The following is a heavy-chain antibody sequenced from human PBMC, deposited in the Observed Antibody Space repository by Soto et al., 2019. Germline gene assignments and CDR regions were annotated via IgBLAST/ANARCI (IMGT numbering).Heavy chain of an antibody. J-gene: IGHJ6*02. Sequence: QVQLVESGGGVVQPGRSLRLSCAASGFTFSSYGMHWVRQAPGKGLEWVAVIWYDGSNKYYADSVKSRFTISRDNSKNTLYLQMNSLRAEDTAVYYCARTIAARGVYYYYGMDVWGQGTTVTVSS. V-gene: IGHV3-33*01. CDR1: GFTFSSYG. D-gene: IGHD6-6*01. CDR2: IWYDGSNK. CDR3: ARTIAARGVYYYYGMDV.